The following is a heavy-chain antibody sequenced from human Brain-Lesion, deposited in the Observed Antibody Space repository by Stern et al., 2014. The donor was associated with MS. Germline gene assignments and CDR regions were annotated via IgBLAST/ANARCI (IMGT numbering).Heavy chain of an antibody. CDR3: AKDGPALVTNWFDP. CDR2: ISPIFGSP. J-gene: IGHJ5*02. CDR1: GGTFGTYP. Sequence: VQLVESGPEVKKPGSSVKVSCKASGGTFGTYPINWVRQAPGQGLEWMGRISPIFGSPNYAQKFQGRVTITADRSTTTVYMKLSSLKSDDAAVYYCAKDGPALVTNWFDPWGRGTLVTVSS. D-gene: IGHD5-18*01. V-gene: IGHV1-69*06.